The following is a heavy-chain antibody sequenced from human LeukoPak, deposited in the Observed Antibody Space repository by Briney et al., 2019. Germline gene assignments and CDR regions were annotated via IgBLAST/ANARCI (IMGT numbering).Heavy chain of an antibody. CDR1: GYTLRELS. CDR3: ATLGAAEGWYFDL. Sequence: ASVKVSCKVSGYTLRELSMHWVRQAPGKGLEWMGGFDPEDGETIYAQKFQGRVTMTEDTSTDTAYMELSSLRSEDTAVYYCATLGAAEGWYFDLWGRGTLVTVSS. CDR2: FDPEDGET. D-gene: IGHD4/OR15-4a*01. V-gene: IGHV1-24*01. J-gene: IGHJ2*01.